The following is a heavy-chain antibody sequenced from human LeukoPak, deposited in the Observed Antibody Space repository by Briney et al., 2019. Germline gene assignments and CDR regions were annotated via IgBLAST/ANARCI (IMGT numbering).Heavy chain of an antibody. CDR3: PRHASVDGNWPRPLDY. CDR2: IYYSGST. D-gene: IGHD6-19*01. J-gene: IGHJ4*02. Sequence: SETLSLTRTVSGGSISSSNYYWSWIRQPPGQELVWIGNIYYSGSTYDKPSLKTRVTISVDTSKNQFSLKLTSVTAADTAVYNCPRHASVDGNWPRPLDYWGQGSLVTVSS. CDR1: GGSISSSNYY. V-gene: IGHV4-39*01.